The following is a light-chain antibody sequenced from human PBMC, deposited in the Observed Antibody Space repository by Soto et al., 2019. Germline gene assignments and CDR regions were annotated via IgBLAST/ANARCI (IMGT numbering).Light chain of an antibody. CDR3: CSHAGSTTFAV. J-gene: IGLJ3*02. V-gene: IGLV2-23*02. CDR1: SSDVGSHNL. CDR2: EAT. Sequence: QSALTQPASVSGSPGQSISISCTGTSSDVGSHNLVSWYQQHPGKAPKLMIYEATRRPSGVSYRFSGSKSGNTASLTISGLQAEDEADYYCCSHAGSTTFAVFGGGTQLTVL.